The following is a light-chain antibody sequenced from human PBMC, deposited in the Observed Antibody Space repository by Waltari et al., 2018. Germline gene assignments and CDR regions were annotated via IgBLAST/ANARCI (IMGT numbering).Light chain of an antibody. CDR2: GNN. J-gene: IGLJ3*02. CDR3: QSFDIRLSGGVV. CDR1: SSNLGAGND. V-gene: IGLV1-40*01. Sequence: QSVLTQPPSMSGAPGQRVTISCTGSSSNLGAGNDVHWYQVFPGTAPKLLIYGNNNRPSGVPDLFSGSKSDTSASLAIGGLQAEDEADYYCQSFDIRLSGGVVFGGGTKVTVL.